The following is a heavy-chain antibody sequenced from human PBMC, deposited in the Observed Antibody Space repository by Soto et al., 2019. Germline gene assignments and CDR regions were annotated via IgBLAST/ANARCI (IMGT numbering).Heavy chain of an antibody. CDR2: ISGSNGGT. CDR1: GFTFSSYA. V-gene: IGHV3-23*01. CDR3: AKRVKSPYYFDY. J-gene: IGHJ4*02. Sequence: GGSLRLSCAASGFTFSSYAMSWVRQAPGKGLEWVSTISGSNGGTFYPDSVKGRFTISRDNSKNTLFLQMISLRAEDTAVYYCAKRVKSPYYFDYWGQGTLVTVSS.